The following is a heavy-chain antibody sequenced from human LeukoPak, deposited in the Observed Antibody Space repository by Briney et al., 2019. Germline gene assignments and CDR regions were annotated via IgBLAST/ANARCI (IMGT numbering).Heavy chain of an antibody. J-gene: IGHJ5*02. CDR3: ARDHYSSGFNWFDP. CDR1: GGSISSYY. Sequence: PSETLSLTCTVSGGSISSYYWSWIRQPAGKGLEWIGRIYTSGSTNYNPSLKSRVTMSVDTSKNQFSLKLSSVTAADTAVYYCARDHYSSGFNWFDPWGQGTLVTVSS. V-gene: IGHV4-4*07. CDR2: IYTSGST. D-gene: IGHD6-19*01.